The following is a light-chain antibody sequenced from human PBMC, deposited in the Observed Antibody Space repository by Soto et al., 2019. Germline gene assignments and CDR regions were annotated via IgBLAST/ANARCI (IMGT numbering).Light chain of an antibody. CDR2: GAS. Sequence: EIVMTQSPATLSVSPGERATLSCGASQSVRSSLAWYQQKPGQAPRLLIYGASTRATDIPARFGGSGSGTEFTLTISSLQSEDSAIYYCQQYNNWPRTFGQGTKVDIK. CDR3: QQYNNWPRT. J-gene: IGKJ1*01. V-gene: IGKV3-15*01. CDR1: QSVRSS.